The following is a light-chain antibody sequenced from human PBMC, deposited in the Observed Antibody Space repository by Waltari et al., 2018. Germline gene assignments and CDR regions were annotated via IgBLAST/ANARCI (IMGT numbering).Light chain of an antibody. CDR1: QAISNF. Sequence: DIQMTQSPSSLSASVGDRVTITCRASQAISNFLAWYQQRPGKVPKLLIYSASTLESGVPSRFSGSASGTDFTLTISSLQPEDVATYYCQKYNSAPQTFGQGTKLEI. CDR3: QKYNSAPQT. CDR2: SAS. V-gene: IGKV1-27*01. J-gene: IGKJ2*01.